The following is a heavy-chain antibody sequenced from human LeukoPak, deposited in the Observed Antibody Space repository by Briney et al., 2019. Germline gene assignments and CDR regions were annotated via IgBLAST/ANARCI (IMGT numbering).Heavy chain of an antibody. CDR2: FSYDGANE. J-gene: IGHJ4*02. CDR3: ARDPQLRSSYFDY. CDR1: GFSLIGYG. D-gene: IGHD6-13*01. Sequence: GRSLRVSCAASGFSLIGYGMHWVRQAQGKGLEWVAVFSYDGANEYYVDSVKGRFTISRDISENTLYLHMNSLRVEDTAVYYCARDPQLRSSYFDYWGQGALVTVSS. V-gene: IGHV3-30*03.